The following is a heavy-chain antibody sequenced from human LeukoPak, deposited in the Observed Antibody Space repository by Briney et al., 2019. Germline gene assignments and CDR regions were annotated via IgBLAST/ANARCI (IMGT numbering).Heavy chain of an antibody. CDR3: ARLREIPVFGVVTKSTSYFDY. J-gene: IGHJ4*02. CDR2: ISWNSGSI. CDR1: GFTFDDYA. D-gene: IGHD3-3*01. Sequence: HPGGSLRLSCAASGFTFDDYAMHWVRQAPGKGLEWVSGISWNSGSIGYADSVKGRFTISRDNAKNSLYLQMNSLRAEDTAVYYCARLREIPVFGVVTKSTSYFDYWGQGTLVTVSS. V-gene: IGHV3-9*01.